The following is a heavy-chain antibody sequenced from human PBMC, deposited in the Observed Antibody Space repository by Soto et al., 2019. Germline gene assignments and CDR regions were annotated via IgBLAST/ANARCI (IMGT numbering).Heavy chain of an antibody. CDR3: ARLRLAVAGRQYYFDY. CDR1: GYSFTSYW. J-gene: IGHJ4*02. D-gene: IGHD6-19*01. Sequence: PGESLKISCKGSGYSFTSYWIGWVRQMPGKGLEWMGIIYPGDSDTRYSPSFQGQVTVSADKSISTAYLQWSSLKASDTAMYYCARLRLAVAGRQYYFDYWGQGTLVTVSS. CDR2: IYPGDSDT. V-gene: IGHV5-51*01.